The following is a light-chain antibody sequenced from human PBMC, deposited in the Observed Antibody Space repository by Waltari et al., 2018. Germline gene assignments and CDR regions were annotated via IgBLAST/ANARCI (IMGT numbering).Light chain of an antibody. Sequence: EIVLTQSPATLSLSPGERATLSCRASQSVSSYLAWYQQKPGQAPRLLIYDASNRATGIPARFSGSGPGTDFTLTSSSLEPEDFAVYYCQQRSNWPIFTFGPGTKVDIK. V-gene: IGKV3D-11*02. CDR3: QQRSNWPIFT. CDR1: QSVSSY. CDR2: DAS. J-gene: IGKJ3*01.